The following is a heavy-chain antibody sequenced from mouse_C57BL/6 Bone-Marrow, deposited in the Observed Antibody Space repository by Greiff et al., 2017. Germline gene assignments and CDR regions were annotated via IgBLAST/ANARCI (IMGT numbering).Heavy chain of an antibody. J-gene: IGHJ2*01. Sequence: EVKLMESGGDLVKPGGSLKLSCAASGFTFSSYGMPWVRQTPDKRLEWVATISSGGSYTYYPDSVKGRFTISRDNAKNTLYLQLSSLKSEDTAMDYCERPTDLYYFDYWGQGTTLTVSS. V-gene: IGHV5-6*01. CDR1: GFTFSSYG. CDR3: ERPTDLYYFDY. CDR2: ISSGGSYT.